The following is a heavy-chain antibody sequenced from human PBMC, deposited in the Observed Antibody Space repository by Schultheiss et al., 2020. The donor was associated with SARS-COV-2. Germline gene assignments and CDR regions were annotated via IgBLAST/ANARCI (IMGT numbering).Heavy chain of an antibody. D-gene: IGHD1-26*01. J-gene: IGHJ4*02. CDR1: GFTFSSYA. CDR2: ITGSGSDT. CDR3: AKVGWDPADFDN. V-gene: IGHV3-23*01. Sequence: GGSLRLSCAVSGFTFSSYAMHWVRQAPGKGLECVASITGSGSDTYYADSVKGRFTISRNNAKNTLSLQLTSLRAEDTAVYYCAKVGWDPADFDNWGQGTLVTVSS.